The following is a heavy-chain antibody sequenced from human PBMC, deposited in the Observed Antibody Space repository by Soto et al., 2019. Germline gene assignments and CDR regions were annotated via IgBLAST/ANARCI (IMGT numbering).Heavy chain of an antibody. CDR1: GFTFSSYS. D-gene: IGHD3-9*01. CDR2: ISSSSSYI. CDR3: ARSRPHYDILTGFAY. Sequence: PGVSLRLSCAASGFTFSSYSMNWVRQAPGKGLEWVSSISSSSSYIYYADSVKGRFTISRDNAKNSLYLQMNSLRAEDTAVYYCARSRPHYDILTGFAYWGQGTLVTVSS. J-gene: IGHJ4*02. V-gene: IGHV3-21*01.